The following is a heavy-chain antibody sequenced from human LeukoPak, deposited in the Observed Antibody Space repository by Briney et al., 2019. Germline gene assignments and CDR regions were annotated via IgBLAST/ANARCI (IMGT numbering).Heavy chain of an antibody. V-gene: IGHV4-59*01. CDR2: IYYSGST. J-gene: IGHJ4*02. CDR3: ASYAADTFDY. Sequence: SETLSLTCTVSGDSISSYYWSWIRQPPGKGLEWIGYIYYSGSTNYNPSLKSRVTISVDTSKNQFSLKLSSVTAADTAVYYCASYAADTFDYWGQGTLVTVSS. D-gene: IGHD6-13*01. CDR1: GDSISSYY.